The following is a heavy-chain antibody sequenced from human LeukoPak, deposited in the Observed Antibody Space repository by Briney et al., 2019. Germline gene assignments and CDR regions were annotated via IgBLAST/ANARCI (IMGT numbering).Heavy chain of an antibody. CDR2: IYHSGST. V-gene: IGHV4-4*02. CDR1: GGSISSSNW. J-gene: IGHJ4*02. CDR3: ARDPQPDCSGGSCHDY. Sequence: PSETLSLTCAVSGGSISSSNWWSWVRQPPGKGLEWIGEIYHSGSTNYNPSLKSRVTISVDKSKNQFSLKLSSVTAADTAVYYCARDPQPDCSGGSCHDYWGQGTLVTVSS. D-gene: IGHD2-15*01.